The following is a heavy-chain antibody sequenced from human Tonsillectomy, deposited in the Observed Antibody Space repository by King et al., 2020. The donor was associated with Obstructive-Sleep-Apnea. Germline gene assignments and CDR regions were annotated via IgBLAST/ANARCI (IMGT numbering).Heavy chain of an antibody. Sequence: VQLVESGGGLVKPGGSLRLSCAASGFTFSDYYMSWIRQAAGHGLELVSYISSSSSYTNYADSLKGRFTISRDNAKNSLYLQMNSLRAEDTAVYYCARAMVRGVIDPIDYWGQGTLVTVSS. V-gene: IGHV3-11*06. D-gene: IGHD3-10*01. CDR3: ARAMVRGVIDPIDY. CDR1: GFTFSDYY. CDR2: ISSSSSYT. J-gene: IGHJ4*02.